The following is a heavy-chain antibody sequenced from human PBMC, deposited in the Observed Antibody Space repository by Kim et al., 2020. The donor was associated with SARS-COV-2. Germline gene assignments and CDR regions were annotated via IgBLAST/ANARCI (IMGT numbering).Heavy chain of an antibody. CDR3: ARALKANWGLNYHFDY. CDR1: GGSFSGYY. V-gene: IGHV4-34*01. J-gene: IGHJ4*02. CDR2: INHSGST. Sequence: SETLSLTCAVYGGSFSGYYWSWIRQPPGKGLEWIGEINHSGSTNYNPSLKSRVTISVDTSKNQFSLKLSSVTAADTAVYYCARALKANWGLNYHFDYWGQGTLVTVSS. D-gene: IGHD7-27*01.